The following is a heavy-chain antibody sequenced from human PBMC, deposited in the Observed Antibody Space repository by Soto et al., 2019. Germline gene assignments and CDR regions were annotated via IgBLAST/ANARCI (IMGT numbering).Heavy chain of an antibody. V-gene: IGHV1-69*12. CDR1: GGTFSSYA. D-gene: IGHD2-2*01. CDR3: ARGSYCISTSCYRHWFDP. CDR2: IIPIFGTA. J-gene: IGHJ5*02. Sequence: QVQLVQSGAEVKKPGSSVKVSCKASGGTFSSYAISWVRQAPGQGLEWMGGIIPIFGTANYAQKFQGRVTITADESTSTVXMELSSLRSEDTAVYYCARGSYCISTSCYRHWFDPWGQGTLVTVSS.